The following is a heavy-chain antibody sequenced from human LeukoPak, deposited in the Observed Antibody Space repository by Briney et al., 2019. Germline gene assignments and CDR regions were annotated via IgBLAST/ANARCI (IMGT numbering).Heavy chain of an antibody. Sequence: GGPVKASCKASGGTFSSYAISWVRQAPGQGLEWMGGIIPIFGTANYAQKFQGRVTITADESTSTAYMELSSLRSEDTAVYYCARGRQYYYDSSGYSHFDYWGQGTLVTVSS. D-gene: IGHD3-22*01. J-gene: IGHJ4*02. V-gene: IGHV1-69*13. CDR2: IIPIFGTA. CDR3: ARGRQYYYDSSGYSHFDY. CDR1: GGTFSSYA.